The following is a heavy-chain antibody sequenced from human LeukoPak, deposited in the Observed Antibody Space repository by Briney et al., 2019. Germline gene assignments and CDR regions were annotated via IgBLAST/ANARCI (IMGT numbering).Heavy chain of an antibody. Sequence: SETLSLTCAVYGGSFSGYHWSWIRQPPGKGLEWIGEINHSGSTNYDPSLKSRVTISVDTSKNQFSLKLSSVTAADTAVYYCAGIAAAGTGANLDYWGQGTLVTVSS. V-gene: IGHV4-34*01. CDR1: GGSFSGYH. CDR3: AGIAAAGTGANLDY. D-gene: IGHD6-13*01. J-gene: IGHJ4*02. CDR2: INHSGST.